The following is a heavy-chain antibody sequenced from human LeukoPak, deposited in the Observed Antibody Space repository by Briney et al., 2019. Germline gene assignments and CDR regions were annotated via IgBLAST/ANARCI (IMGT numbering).Heavy chain of an antibody. CDR1: GGSISSGGYY. D-gene: IGHD6-13*01. V-gene: IGHV4-31*03. J-gene: IGHJ4*02. CDR2: IYYSGST. CDR3: ARAGYSSRTFDY. Sequence: PSETLSLTCTVSGGSISSGGYYWSWIRQHPGKGLEWIGYIYYSGSTYYNPSPKSRVTISVDTSKNQFSLKLSSVTAADTAVYYCARAGYSSRTFDYWGQGTLVTVSS.